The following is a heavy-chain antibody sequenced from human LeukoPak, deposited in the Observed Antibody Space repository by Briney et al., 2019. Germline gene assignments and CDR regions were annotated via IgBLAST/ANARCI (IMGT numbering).Heavy chain of an antibody. D-gene: IGHD4-17*01. CDR2: ISGDGGST. CDR3: AKETTVATTPSPY. V-gene: IGHV3-43*02. Sequence: GGTLRLSCAASGFTFDDYAMHCVRQAPGKGLEWVSLISGDGGSTYYADSVKGRFTTSRDNSKNSLYLQMSSLRTEDTALYYCAKETTVATTPSPYWGRGTQVTVSS. CDR1: GFTFDDYA. J-gene: IGHJ4*02.